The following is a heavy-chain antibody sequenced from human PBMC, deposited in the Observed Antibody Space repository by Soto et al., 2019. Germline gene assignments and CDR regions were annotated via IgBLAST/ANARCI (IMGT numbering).Heavy chain of an antibody. Sequence: GGSLRLSCAASGFTFSSYAMSWVRQAPGKGLEWVSTISGSGGGTFYSDSVKGRFTISRDNSKNTLYLQMNSLRAEDTAVYYCARRGPGTYFDYWGQGTLGTVSS. J-gene: IGHJ4*02. CDR1: GFTFSSYA. D-gene: IGHD6-13*01. CDR2: ISGSGGGT. CDR3: ARRGPGTYFDY. V-gene: IGHV3-23*01.